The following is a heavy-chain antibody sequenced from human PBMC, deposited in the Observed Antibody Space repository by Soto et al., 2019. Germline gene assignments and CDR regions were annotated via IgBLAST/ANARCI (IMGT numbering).Heavy chain of an antibody. V-gene: IGHV1-69*02. CDR3: ARSYGSGYRAFDY. CDR1: GDTFSFYS. CDR2: INPILSMS. J-gene: IGHJ4*02. Sequence: QVQLVQSGAEVRKPGSSVKVSCKASGDTFSFYSINWVRQAPGLGLEWMGRINPILSMSNYAQRFQGGVTMSAAKSTSTAYMELSGLRSEDTAIYYCARSYGSGYRAFDYRGQGALVTVSS. D-gene: IGHD3-10*01.